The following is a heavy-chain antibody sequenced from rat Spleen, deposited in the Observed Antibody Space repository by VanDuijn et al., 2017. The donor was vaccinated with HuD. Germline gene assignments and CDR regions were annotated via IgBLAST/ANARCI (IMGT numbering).Heavy chain of an antibody. CDR1: GFSLISYG. J-gene: IGHJ2*01. V-gene: IGHV2-13*01. Sequence: QVQLKESGPGLVQPSQTLSLTCTVSGFSLISYGVIWVRQPPGKGLECMGLVLGNGNTSYNSALKSRRSISRYTSKSQVNLKMNSLQTEDTAPYYCPGTVPFDYWGQGVMVTVSS. CDR3: PGTVPFDY. CDR2: VLGNGNT. D-gene: IGHD3-1*01.